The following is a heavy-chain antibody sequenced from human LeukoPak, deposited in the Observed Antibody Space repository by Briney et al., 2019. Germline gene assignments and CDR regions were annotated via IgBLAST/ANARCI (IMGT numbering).Heavy chain of an antibody. V-gene: IGHV3-30*02. D-gene: IGHD1-26*01. Sequence: GGSLRLSCAASGFTFSNSGMHWVRQAPGKGLEWVAFIRYDGGYKYYADSVKGRFTISRDNSKNTLYLQMNSLRAEDTAVYYCAKDRGWELLFFDYWGQGTLVTVSS. CDR2: IRYDGGYK. J-gene: IGHJ4*02. CDR3: AKDRGWELLFFDY. CDR1: GFTFSNSG.